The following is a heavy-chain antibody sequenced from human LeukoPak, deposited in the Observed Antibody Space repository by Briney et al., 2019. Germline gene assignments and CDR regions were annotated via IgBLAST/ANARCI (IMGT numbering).Heavy chain of an antibody. Sequence: SETLSLTCTVSGGSISSSSYYWGWIRQPPGKGLEWIGSIYYSGSTNYNPSLKSRVTISVDTSKNQFSLKLSSVTAADTAVYYCAREYYDILTGYYRYFDLWGRGTLVTVSS. J-gene: IGHJ2*01. CDR1: GGSISSSSYY. CDR3: AREYYDILTGYYRYFDL. CDR2: IYYSGST. V-gene: IGHV4-39*07. D-gene: IGHD3-9*01.